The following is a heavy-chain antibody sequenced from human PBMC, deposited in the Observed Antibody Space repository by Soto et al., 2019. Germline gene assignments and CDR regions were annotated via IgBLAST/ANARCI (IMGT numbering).Heavy chain of an antibody. D-gene: IGHD4-17*01. CDR3: ARGSTNDYGDSRYFDC. Sequence: TSETLSLTCAVYGGSFSDYYWSWIRQPPGTGLEWIGEIDHSGSTKYNPSLKSRVTMSVDTSKNQFSLKLSSVTAADTAVYYCARGSTNDYGDSRYFDCWDLGTLVTVSS. J-gene: IGHJ4*02. CDR1: GGSFSDYY. CDR2: IDHSGST. V-gene: IGHV4-34*01.